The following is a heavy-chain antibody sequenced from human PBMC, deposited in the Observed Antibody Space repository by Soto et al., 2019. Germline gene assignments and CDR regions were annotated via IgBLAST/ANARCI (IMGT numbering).Heavy chain of an antibody. Sequence: GASVKVSCKASGYTFTSYAMHWVRQAPGQRLEWMGWINAGNGNTKYSQKFQGRVTITRDTSASTAYMELSSLRSEDTAAYYCARDCSGGSCYLAMDYWGQGTLVTVSS. CDR3: ARDCSGGSCYLAMDY. V-gene: IGHV1-3*01. J-gene: IGHJ4*02. CDR1: GYTFTSYA. CDR2: INAGNGNT. D-gene: IGHD2-15*01.